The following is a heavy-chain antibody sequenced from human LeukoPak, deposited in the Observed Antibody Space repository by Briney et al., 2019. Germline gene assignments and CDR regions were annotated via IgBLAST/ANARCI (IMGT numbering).Heavy chain of an antibody. V-gene: IGHV4-39*07. CDR3: ARDLRAVAGTGQVDY. CDR1: GGSISSYY. J-gene: IGHJ4*02. CDR2: IYYSGST. Sequence: SETLSLTCTVSGGSISSYYWSWIRQPPGKGLEWIGSIYYSGSTYYNPSLRSRVTISVDTSKNQFSLKLSSVTAADTAVYYCARDLRAVAGTGQVDYWGQGTLVTVSS. D-gene: IGHD6-19*01.